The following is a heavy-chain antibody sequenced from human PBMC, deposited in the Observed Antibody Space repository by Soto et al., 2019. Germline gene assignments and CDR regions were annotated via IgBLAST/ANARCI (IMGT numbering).Heavy chain of an antibody. CDR3: ASFSGWYGSAFDI. CDR1: GYTFTSYD. Sequence: ASVKVSCKASGYTFTSYDINWVRQATGQGPEWMGWMNPNSGNTGYAQKFQGRVTMTRNTSISTAYMELSSLRSEDTAVYYCASFSGWYGSAFDIWGQGTMVTVSS. V-gene: IGHV1-8*01. D-gene: IGHD6-19*01. CDR2: MNPNSGNT. J-gene: IGHJ3*02.